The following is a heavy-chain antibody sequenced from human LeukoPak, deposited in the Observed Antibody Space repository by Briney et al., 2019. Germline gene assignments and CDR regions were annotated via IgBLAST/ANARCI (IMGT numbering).Heavy chain of an antibody. V-gene: IGHV3-7*03. CDR3: AKRETVWGSYHLDY. CDR2: IKQDGSEK. Sequence: GGSLRLSCAASGFTFSSYWMSWVRQAPGKGLEWVANIKQDGSEKYYVDSVKGRFTIARDNSKNTLYLQMNSLRAEDTAVYYCAKRETVWGSYHLDYWGQGTLVTVSS. J-gene: IGHJ4*02. CDR1: GFTFSSYW. D-gene: IGHD3-16*02.